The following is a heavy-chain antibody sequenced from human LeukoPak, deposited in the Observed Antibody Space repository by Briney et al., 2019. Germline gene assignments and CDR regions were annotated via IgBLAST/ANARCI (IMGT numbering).Heavy chain of an antibody. CDR2: INPNSGGT. CDR3: ASHPSYASTEYHYYMDV. CDR1: GYTFTGYY. J-gene: IGHJ6*03. Sequence: GASVKVSCKASGYTFTGYYMHWVRQAPGQGPEWMGWINPNSGGTNYAQKFQGRVSMTRDTSVNTTYMDLNNLRSDDAAVCYCASHPSYASTEYHYYMDVGGERTTVTVSS. V-gene: IGHV1-2*02. D-gene: IGHD2-2*01.